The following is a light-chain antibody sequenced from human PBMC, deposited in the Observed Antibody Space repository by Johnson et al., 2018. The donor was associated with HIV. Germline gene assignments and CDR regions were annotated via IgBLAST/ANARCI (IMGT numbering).Light chain of an antibody. Sequence: QSLLTQPPSVSAAPGQKVTISCSGSSSNIGNNYVSWYQQLPGTAPKLLIYDNNKRPSGIPDRFSGSKSGTSATLGITGLQTGDEADYFCGTWDNSLSAEVFGTGTKVTVL. CDR1: SSNIGNNY. CDR3: GTWDNSLSAEV. J-gene: IGLJ1*01. V-gene: IGLV1-51*01. CDR2: DNN.